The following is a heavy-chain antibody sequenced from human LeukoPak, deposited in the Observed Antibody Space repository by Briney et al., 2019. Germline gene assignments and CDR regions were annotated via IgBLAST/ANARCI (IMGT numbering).Heavy chain of an antibody. CDR2: IYYSGST. J-gene: IGHJ4*02. Sequence: PSETLSLTCTVSGGSISSYYWSWIRQPPGKGLEWIGYIYYSGSTNYNPSLKSRVTISVDTSKNQFSLKLSSVTAADTAVYYCARGGGGYSGYDYYFDYWGQGTLVTVPS. D-gene: IGHD5-12*01. CDR1: GGSISSYY. CDR3: ARGGGGYSGYDYYFDY. V-gene: IGHV4-59*01.